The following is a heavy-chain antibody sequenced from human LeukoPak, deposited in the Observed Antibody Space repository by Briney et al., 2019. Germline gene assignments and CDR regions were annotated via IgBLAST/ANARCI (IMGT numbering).Heavy chain of an antibody. V-gene: IGHV4-38-2*02. J-gene: IGHJ4*02. CDR1: GYFISSGYF. Sequence: SETLSLTCTVSGYFISSGYFWGWIRQSPGKGLEWIGTFGTFYHSGNTSYSPSLKSRVTISVDTSRHQFSLRLTSVTAADTAVYFCAQSSSSSHFDYWGQGTLVTVSS. CDR2: FYHSGNT. D-gene: IGHD6-6*01. CDR3: AQSSSSSHFDY.